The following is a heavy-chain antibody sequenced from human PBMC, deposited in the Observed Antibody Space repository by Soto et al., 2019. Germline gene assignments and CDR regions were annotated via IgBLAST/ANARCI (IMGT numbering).Heavy chain of an antibody. J-gene: IGHJ3*02. CDR2: ISSSSSYI. D-gene: IGHD1-26*01. Sequence: GGSLRLSCAASGFTFSSYSMNWVRQAPGKGLEWVSSISSSSSYIYYADSVKGRFTISRDNAKNSLYLQMNSLRAEDTAVYYCARAGVGYAFDIWGQGTMVTVSS. CDR1: GFTFSSYS. V-gene: IGHV3-21*01. CDR3: ARAGVGYAFDI.